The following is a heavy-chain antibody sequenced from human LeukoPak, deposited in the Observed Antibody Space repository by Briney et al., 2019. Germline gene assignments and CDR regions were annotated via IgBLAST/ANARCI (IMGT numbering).Heavy chain of an antibody. CDR3: ARQSTAMGTFDY. V-gene: IGHV4-39*01. CDR2: IYYSGNT. CDR1: GGSISSSSYY. Sequence: SETLSLTCTVSGGSISSSSYYWGWIRQPPGKGLEWIGSIYYSGNTYYNPSLKSRVTISVDTSKNQFSLKLSSVTAADTAVYYCARQSTAMGTFDYWGQGTLVPVSS. D-gene: IGHD5-18*01. J-gene: IGHJ4*02.